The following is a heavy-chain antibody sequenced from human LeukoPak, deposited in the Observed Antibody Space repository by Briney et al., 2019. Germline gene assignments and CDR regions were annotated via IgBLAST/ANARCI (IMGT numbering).Heavy chain of an antibody. CDR1: GFTFSNAW. CDR3: ITDLMDV. J-gene: IGHJ6*02. CDR2: IKSKSDGETT. V-gene: IGHV3-15*01. Sequence: PGGSLRLSCAVPGFTFSNAWMSWVRQAPGKGLEWVGRIKSKSDGETTEYAAPVNGRFTISRDDSKNTLYLQMNSLKTEDTAVYNCITDLMDVWGQGTTVTVSS.